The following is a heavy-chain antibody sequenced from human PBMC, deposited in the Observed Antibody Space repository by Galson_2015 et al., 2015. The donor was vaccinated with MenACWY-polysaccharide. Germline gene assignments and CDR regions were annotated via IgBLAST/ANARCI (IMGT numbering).Heavy chain of an antibody. J-gene: IGHJ3*02. Sequence: SLRLSCAASGFTFSTYGMGWVRQAPGKGLEWVSSITSDSSYTYYVHSVEGRFTMSRDNAKNSLYSHMNSLRAEDTAVYYCAGEGAGYCFGGGCYADVLHIWGQGTLVIVSS. CDR3: AGEGAGYCFGGGCYADVLHI. D-gene: IGHD2-15*01. CDR1: GFTFSTYG. V-gene: IGHV3-21*03. CDR2: ITSDSSYT.